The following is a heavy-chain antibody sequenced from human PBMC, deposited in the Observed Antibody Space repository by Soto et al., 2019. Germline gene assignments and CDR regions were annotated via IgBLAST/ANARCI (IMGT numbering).Heavy chain of an antibody. CDR3: ARIKPYGDYLRYYYYGMDV. J-gene: IGHJ6*02. V-gene: IGHV1-69*13. Sequence: SVKVSCKASGGTFSSYAISWVRQAPGQGLEWMGGIIPIFGTANYAQKFQGRVTITADESTSTAYMELSSLRSEDTAVYYCARIKPYGDYLRYYYYGMDVWGQGTTVTVSS. CDR1: GGTFSSYA. D-gene: IGHD4-17*01. CDR2: IIPIFGTA.